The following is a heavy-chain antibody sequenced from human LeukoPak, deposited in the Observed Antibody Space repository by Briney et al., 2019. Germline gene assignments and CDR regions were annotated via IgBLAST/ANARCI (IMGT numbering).Heavy chain of an antibody. CDR3: AKGPTGILTSEGYFQH. Sequence: GGSLRLSCAASGFTFSSYAMSWVRQAPGKGLEWVSAISGSGGSTYYADSVKGRFTISRDNSKNTLYLQMNSLRAEDTAVYYCAKGPTGILTSEGYFQHWGQGTLVTVSS. CDR1: GFTFSSYA. J-gene: IGHJ1*01. V-gene: IGHV3-23*01. D-gene: IGHD3-9*01. CDR2: ISGSGGST.